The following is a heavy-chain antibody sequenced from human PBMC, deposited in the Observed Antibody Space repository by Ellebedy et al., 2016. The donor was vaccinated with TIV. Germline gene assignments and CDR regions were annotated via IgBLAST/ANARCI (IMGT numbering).Heavy chain of an antibody. D-gene: IGHD5-18*01. CDR3: ARGGTFSHGLWYFDY. CDR2: INHSGNT. Sequence: SETPSLTCAVYGGSFSGYYWSWIRQPPGKGLEWIGEINHSGNTNYNPSLKSRVTISVDTSKNQFSLNLNSVTAADTAAYYCARGGTFSHGLWYFDYWGQGTLVTVSS. J-gene: IGHJ4*02. CDR1: GGSFSGYY. V-gene: IGHV4-34*01.